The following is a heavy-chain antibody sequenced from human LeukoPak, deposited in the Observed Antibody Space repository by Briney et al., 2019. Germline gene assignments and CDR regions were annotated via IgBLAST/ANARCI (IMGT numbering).Heavy chain of an antibody. CDR1: GFTFSNTW. CDR2: IQSKTDGGTT. Sequence: GGSLRLSCAASGFTFSNTWMDWVRQAPGKGLEWVGRIQSKTDGGTTEYAAPVKGRFTISRDDSKTTLYLQMNSLKTEDTAVYYCATLTVRGVINIWGQGTLVTVSS. CDR3: ATLTVRGVINI. D-gene: IGHD3-10*01. J-gene: IGHJ4*02. V-gene: IGHV3-15*01.